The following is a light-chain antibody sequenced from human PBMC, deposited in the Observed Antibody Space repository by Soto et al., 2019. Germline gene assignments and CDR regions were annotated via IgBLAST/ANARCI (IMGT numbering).Light chain of an antibody. J-gene: IGKJ4*01. CDR3: QQYNNWPLT. CDR2: GAS. V-gene: IGKV3-15*01. CDR1: QSVSNN. Sequence: EIVLTQSPGTLSLSPGEIATLSCRASQSVSNNYLAWYQQKPGQAPSLLIYGASTRATGIPARFSGSGSGTEFTLTMSSLQSEDFAVYYCQQYNNWPLTFGGGTKVDIK.